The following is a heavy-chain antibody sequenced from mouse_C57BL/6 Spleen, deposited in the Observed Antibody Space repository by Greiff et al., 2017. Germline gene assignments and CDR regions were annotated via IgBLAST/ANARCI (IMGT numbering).Heavy chain of an antibody. V-gene: IGHV1-55*01. D-gene: IGHD1-1*01. Sequence: QVQLQQPGAELVKPGASVKMSCKASGYTFTSYWITWVKQRPGQGLEWIGDIYPGSGSTNYNEKFKSKATLTVDTSSSTAYMQLSSLTSEDSAVYYCAREVITTAHWYFDVWGTGTTVTVSA. CDR1: GYTFTSYW. CDR3: AREVITTAHWYFDV. J-gene: IGHJ1*03. CDR2: IYPGSGST.